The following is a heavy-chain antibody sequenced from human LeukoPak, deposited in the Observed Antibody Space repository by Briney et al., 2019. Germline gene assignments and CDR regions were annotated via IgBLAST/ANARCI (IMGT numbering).Heavy chain of an antibody. J-gene: IGHJ6*02. Sequence: SQTLSLTCTVSGGSISSGGYYWSWIRQHPGKGLEWIGYIYYSGSTYYNPSLKSRVTISVDTSKNQFSLKLSSVTAADTAVYYCARGRDIVVVPAATDNSSYYYGMDVWGQGTTVTVSS. CDR3: ARGRDIVVVPAATDNSSYYYGMDV. V-gene: IGHV4-31*03. CDR2: IYYSGST. D-gene: IGHD2-2*01. CDR1: GGSISSGGYY.